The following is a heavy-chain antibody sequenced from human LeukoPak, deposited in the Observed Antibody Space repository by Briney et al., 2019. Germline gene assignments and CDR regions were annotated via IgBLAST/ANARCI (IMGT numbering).Heavy chain of an antibody. CDR1: GYTFTSYG. CDR2: ISAYNGNT. D-gene: IGHD3-10*01. CDR3: AREVAMVRGVMDV. J-gene: IGHJ6*03. Sequence: GASVKVSCKASGYTFTSYGISWVRQAPGQGLEWMGWISAYNGNTNYAQKLQGRVTMTRDTSTSTVYMELSSLRSEDTAVYYCAREVAMVRGVMDVWGKGTTVTISS. V-gene: IGHV1-18*01.